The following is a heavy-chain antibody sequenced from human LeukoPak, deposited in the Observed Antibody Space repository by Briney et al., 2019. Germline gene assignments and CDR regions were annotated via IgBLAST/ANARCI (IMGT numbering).Heavy chain of an antibody. CDR1: GYTFTGYY. D-gene: IGHD3-22*01. CDR3: AXLAYYDSSFSI. J-gene: IGHJ3*02. CDR2: INPNSGGT. V-gene: IGHV1-2*02. Sequence: ASVKVSCKASGYTFTGYYMHWVRQAPGQGLEWMGWINPNSGGTNYAQKFQGRVTMTRDTSISTAYMELSRLRSDDTAVYYCAXLAYYDSSFSIWGQGTMVTVSS.